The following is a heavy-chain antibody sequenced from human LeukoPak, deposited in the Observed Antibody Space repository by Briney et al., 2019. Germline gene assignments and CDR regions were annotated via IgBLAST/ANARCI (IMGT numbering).Heavy chain of an antibody. CDR3: ARHLRYDYGDYRLDY. D-gene: IGHD4-17*01. Sequence: GESLKISCKGSGYSFTSYWIGWVRQTPGKGLEWMEIIYPGDSDTRYSPSFQGQVTISADKSISTAYLQWSSLKASDTAMYYCARHLRYDYGDYRLDYWGQGTLVTVSS. CDR1: GYSFTSYW. J-gene: IGHJ4*02. V-gene: IGHV5-51*01. CDR2: IYPGDSDT.